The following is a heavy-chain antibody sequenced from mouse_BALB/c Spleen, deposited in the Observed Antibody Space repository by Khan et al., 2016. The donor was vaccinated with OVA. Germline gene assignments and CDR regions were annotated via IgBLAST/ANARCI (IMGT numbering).Heavy chain of an antibody. CDR1: GYTFTSYW. J-gene: IGHJ3*01. Sequence: EVQLQESGTVQARPGASVKMSCKASGYTFTSYWMHWVKQRPGQGLEWIGDIYPGNTDTNYNQKFKGKAKLTAVTSTSTAYMELSSLTNEDSAVYYCTRRNWDVAWFAYWGQGTLVTVSA. CDR2: IYPGNTDT. D-gene: IGHD4-1*01. CDR3: TRRNWDVAWFAY. V-gene: IGHV1-5*01.